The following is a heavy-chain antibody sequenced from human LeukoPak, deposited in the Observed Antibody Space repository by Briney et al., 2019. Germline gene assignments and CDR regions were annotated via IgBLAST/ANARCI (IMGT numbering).Heavy chain of an antibody. V-gene: IGHV1-69*05. CDR2: IIPIFGTA. J-gene: IGHJ4*02. D-gene: IGHD3-16*01. CDR3: ARVVGGKGWTFDY. Sequence: GSSVKVSCKASGYTFSSYAISWVRQAPGQGLEWMGGIIPIFGTANYAQKFQGRVTITTDESTSTAYMELSSLRSEDTAVYYCARVVGGKGWTFDYWGQGTLVTVSS. CDR1: GYTFSSYA.